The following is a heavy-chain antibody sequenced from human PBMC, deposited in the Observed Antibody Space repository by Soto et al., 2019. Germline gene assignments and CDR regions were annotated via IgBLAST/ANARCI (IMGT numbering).Heavy chain of an antibody. CDR3: ARVVSSRDEYFDY. CDR2: FYASGTT. CDR1: GASINSYS. J-gene: IGHJ4*02. D-gene: IGHD2-2*01. V-gene: IGHV4-4*07. Sequence: SETLSLTCTVSGASINSYSWSWIRQPAGKGLEWVGQFYASGTTNYNPSLKSRVTMSVDKPKNQFSLNLTSVTAADTAVYYCARVVSSRDEYFDYWGQGTVVTVSS.